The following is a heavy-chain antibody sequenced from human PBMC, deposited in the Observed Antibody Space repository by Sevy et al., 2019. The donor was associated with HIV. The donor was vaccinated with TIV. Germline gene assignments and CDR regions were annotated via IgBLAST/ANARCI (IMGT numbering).Heavy chain of an antibody. CDR3: ARFVGDYFDF. J-gene: IGHJ4*02. D-gene: IGHD4-17*01. CDR1: GFIFSDSY. Sequence: GGSLRLSCEASGFIFSDSYMSWIRQAPGKGLEWISYISTRRSTIYYADSVKGRFTISRDNANNSLSLHLNSLRAEDTAIYYCARFVGDYFDFWGRGTLVTVSS. V-gene: IGHV3-11*01. CDR2: ISTRRSTI.